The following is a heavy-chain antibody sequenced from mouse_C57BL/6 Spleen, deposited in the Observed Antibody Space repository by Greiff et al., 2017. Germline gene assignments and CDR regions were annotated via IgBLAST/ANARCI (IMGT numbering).Heavy chain of an antibody. J-gene: IGHJ1*03. CDR2: IYPGDGDT. D-gene: IGHD1-1*01. CDR1: GYAFSSYW. Sequence: QVQLKASGAELVKPGASVKISCKASGYAFSSYWMNWVKPRPGKGLEWIGQIYPGDGDTNYNGKFKGKATLTADKASSTAYMQLSSLTSEDSAVYFCAKDLRGDGSSYDEYFDVWGTGTTVTVSS. CDR3: AKDLRGDGSSYDEYFDV. V-gene: IGHV1-80*01.